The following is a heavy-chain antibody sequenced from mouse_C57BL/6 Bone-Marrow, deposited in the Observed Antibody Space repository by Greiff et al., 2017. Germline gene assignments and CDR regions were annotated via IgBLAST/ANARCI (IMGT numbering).Heavy chain of an antibody. V-gene: IGHV1-26*01. CDR2: INPNNGGT. Sequence: EVQLQQSGPELVKPGASVKISCKASGYTFTDYYMNWVKQSHGKSLEWIGDINPNNGGTSYNQKFKGKATLTVDKSSSTAYMELRSLTSEDSAVYYCAREDYDGGGCDFDYWGQGTTLTVSA. CDR3: AREDYDGGGCDFDY. J-gene: IGHJ2*01. D-gene: IGHD2-4*01. CDR1: GYTFTDYY.